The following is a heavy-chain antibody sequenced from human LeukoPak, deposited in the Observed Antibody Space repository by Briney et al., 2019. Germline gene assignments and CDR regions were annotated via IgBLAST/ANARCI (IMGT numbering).Heavy chain of an antibody. CDR1: GFTFSTNG. CDR2: IRYDGSNK. J-gene: IGHJ4*02. V-gene: IGHV3-30*02. CDR3: VGVVVITPY. Sequence: GGSLRLSCVASGFTFSTNGVHWVRQAPGKGLEWVALIRYDGSNKDYADSVKGRFIVSRDNSKNTLYMQMNSLRVEDTAVYYCVGVVVITPYWGQGTLVTVSS. D-gene: IGHD3-22*01.